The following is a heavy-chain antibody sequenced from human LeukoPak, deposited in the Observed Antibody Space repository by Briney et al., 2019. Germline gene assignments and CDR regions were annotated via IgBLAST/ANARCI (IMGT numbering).Heavy chain of an antibody. CDR3: ARAWGDGSCCDFGY. J-gene: IGHJ4*02. D-gene: IGHD2-15*01. CDR1: GFTVSSNF. CDR2: IYSGGST. Sequence: GGSLRLSCAASGFTVSSNFMGWVRQAPGKGLEWVSVIYSGGSTYYADSVKGRFTISRDNSKNTLYLQMNSLRAEDTAVYYCARAWGDGSCCDFGYWGQGTLVTVSS. V-gene: IGHV3-53*01.